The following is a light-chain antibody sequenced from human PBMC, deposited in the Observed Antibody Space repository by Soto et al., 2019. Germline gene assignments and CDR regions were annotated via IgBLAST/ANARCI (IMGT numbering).Light chain of an antibody. Sequence: QSVLTQPASVSGSPGQSITISCTGTSSDVGGYKFVSWYQQHPGKAPKLMIYEVRNRPSGVSSRFSGSKSGNTASLTISGLQAEDEADYYCGSYTGSIYVFGTGTKGTVL. V-gene: IGLV2-14*01. J-gene: IGLJ1*01. CDR1: SSDVGGYKF. CDR2: EVR. CDR3: GSYTGSIYV.